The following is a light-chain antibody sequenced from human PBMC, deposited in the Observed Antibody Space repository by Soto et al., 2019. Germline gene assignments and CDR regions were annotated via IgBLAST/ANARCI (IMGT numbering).Light chain of an antibody. V-gene: IGLV1-44*01. CDR3: AAWDDSLNGWV. CDR2: SNN. Sequence: QSVLTQPPSASGTPGQRVTISCSGSNSNIGSNTVNWYQQVPGTAPKLLIYSNNQRPSGVPDRFSGSKSGTSASLAISGLQSEDEADYSCAAWDDSLNGWVLGGGTKVTVL. CDR1: NSNIGSNT. J-gene: IGLJ3*02.